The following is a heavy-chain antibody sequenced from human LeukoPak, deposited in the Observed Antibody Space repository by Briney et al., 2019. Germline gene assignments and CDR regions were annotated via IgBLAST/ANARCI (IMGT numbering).Heavy chain of an antibody. CDR1: GGTFSSYA. J-gene: IGHJ6*02. Sequence: SVKVSCKASGGTFSSYAISWVRQAPGQGLEWMGGIIPIFGTANYAQKFQGRVTITADESTSTAYMELSSLRSEDTAVYYCARVSLGNEPGSPQNYYYYGMDVWGQGTAVTVSS. CDR2: IIPIFGTA. V-gene: IGHV1-69*13. CDR3: ARVSLGNEPGSPQNYYYYGMDV.